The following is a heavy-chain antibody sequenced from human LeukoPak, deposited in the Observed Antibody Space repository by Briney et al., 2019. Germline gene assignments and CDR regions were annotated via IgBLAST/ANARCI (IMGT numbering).Heavy chain of an antibody. J-gene: IGHJ6*03. CDR3: ARATYYDFWSGYSRLYYMDV. Sequence: GGSLRLSCAASGFTFRSYEMHWVRQAPGKGLEWLSYISSSGAIIYYADSVKGRFTISRDNAENSLYLQMNSLRAEDTAVYYCARATYYDFWSGYSRLYYMDVWGKGTTVTVSS. D-gene: IGHD3-3*01. V-gene: IGHV3-48*03. CDR1: GFTFRSYE. CDR2: ISSSGAII.